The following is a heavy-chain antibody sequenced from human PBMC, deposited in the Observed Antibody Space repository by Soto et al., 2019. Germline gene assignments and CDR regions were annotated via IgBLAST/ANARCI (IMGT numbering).Heavy chain of an antibody. Sequence: PPETLSLTCTVSGASISSGGSSWSWLRQTPGKGLEWIGYTYPTGKTYYNPSLENRVTISIDTSKNQFSLQLDSVTAADTAVYYCARAPPGPAPRWGVWGHGTTVTVSS. D-gene: IGHD3-16*01. J-gene: IGHJ6*02. CDR3: ARAPPGPAPRWGV. CDR2: TYPTGKT. CDR1: GASISSGGSS. V-gene: IGHV4-30-2*01.